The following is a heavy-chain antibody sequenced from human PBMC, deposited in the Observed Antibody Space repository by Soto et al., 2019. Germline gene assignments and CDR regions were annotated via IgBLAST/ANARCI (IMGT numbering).Heavy chain of an antibody. CDR3: ARHYYDSTGYYRSPLGD. V-gene: IGHV4-30-4*01. CDR1: GGSISTGDYF. CDR2: IFYSGST. J-gene: IGHJ4*02. D-gene: IGHD3-22*01. Sequence: QVQLQESGPGLVKPSQTLSLICNVSGGSISTGDYFWSWIRQPPGKGLEWIGFIFYSGSTYYNPSLKSRVSISVDTSKNQFSLKLTSVTAADTAVYYCARHYYDSTGYYRSPLGDWGQGTLVTVSS.